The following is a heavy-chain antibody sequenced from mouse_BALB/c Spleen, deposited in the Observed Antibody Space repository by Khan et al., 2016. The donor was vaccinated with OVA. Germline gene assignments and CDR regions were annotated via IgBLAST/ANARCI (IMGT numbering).Heavy chain of an antibody. CDR1: GYTFTDYA. V-gene: IGHV1S137*01. D-gene: IGHD1-1*01. J-gene: IGHJ1*01. Sequence: QVQLQQSGPELVRPGVSVKISCKGSGYTFTDYAMHWVKQSHAKSLEWIGVISTYSGNTKYNQKFKGKATMTVDKSSSTAYMELARLPSEDSAIXYCARSSYYGSSYFDVWGAGTTVTVSS. CDR2: ISTYSGNT. CDR3: ARSSYYGSSYFDV.